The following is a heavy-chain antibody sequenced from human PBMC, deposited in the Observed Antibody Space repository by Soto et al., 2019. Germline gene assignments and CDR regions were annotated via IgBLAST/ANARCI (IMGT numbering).Heavy chain of an antibody. CDR3: AKSPQRVFAYFDI. CDR1: GFKFSGYA. CDR2: ISTSGETT. Sequence: QLLESGGALIQPGGSLRVSCVASGFKFSGYAMTWLRQAPGQGLQWVSSISTSGETTFYADSVKGRFTISRDNSKNTIYLQMRSLTAEDTARYFCAKSPQRVFAYFDIWGQGSLVTVSS. J-gene: IGHJ4*02. D-gene: IGHD3-3*01. V-gene: IGHV3-23*01.